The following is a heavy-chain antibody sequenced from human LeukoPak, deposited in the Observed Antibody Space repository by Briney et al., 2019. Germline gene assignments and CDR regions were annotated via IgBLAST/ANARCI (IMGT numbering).Heavy chain of an antibody. D-gene: IGHD6-6*01. V-gene: IGHV1-3*01. Sequence: ASVKVSCTASGYTFTGYYMHWVRQAPGQRLEWMGWINAGNGNTKYSQKFQGRVIITRDTSASTAYMELSSLRSEDTAVYYCARAPSIAARPYYYYGMDVWGQGTTVTVSS. CDR3: ARAPSIAARPYYYYGMDV. J-gene: IGHJ6*02. CDR1: GYTFTGYY. CDR2: INAGNGNT.